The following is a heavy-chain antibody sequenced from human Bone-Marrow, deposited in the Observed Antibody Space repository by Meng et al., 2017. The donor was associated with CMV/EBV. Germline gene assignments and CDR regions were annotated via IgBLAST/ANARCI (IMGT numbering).Heavy chain of an antibody. Sequence: GGSLRLSCAASGFTFSTYAMTWVRQAPGKGLDWVSGISSSGGSTYYADSVKGRFTISRDNSKNTLYLQMNSLRAEDTAVYYCAKGGSSSSFLRTYYFDYWGQGTLVTVSS. CDR1: GFTFSTYA. V-gene: IGHV3-23*01. CDR3: AKGGSSSSFLRTYYFDY. J-gene: IGHJ4*02. D-gene: IGHD6-13*01. CDR2: ISSSGGST.